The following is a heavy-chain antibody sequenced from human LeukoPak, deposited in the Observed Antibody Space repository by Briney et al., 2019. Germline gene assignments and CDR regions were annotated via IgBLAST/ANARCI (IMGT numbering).Heavy chain of an antibody. CDR1: GFMFCEYS. D-gene: IGHD1-26*01. J-gene: IGHJ4*02. V-gene: IGHV3-49*04. Sequence: PGRSLRLSCADPGFMFCEYSISWVRQAPGEGLEWVGLIRSKTYGGTAQYAASVKGRFTISRDDSRSSAYMQMNNRRTEDTAVYFCTSPEGGTYYFDYWGQGTLVTVSS. CDR2: IRSKTYGGTA. CDR3: TSPEGGTYYFDY.